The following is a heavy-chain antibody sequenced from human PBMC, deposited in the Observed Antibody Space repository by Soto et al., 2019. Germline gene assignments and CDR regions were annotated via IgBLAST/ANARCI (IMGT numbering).Heavy chain of an antibody. CDR2: IYYSGST. Sequence: QLQLQESGPGLVKPSETLSLTCTVSGGSISSSSYYWGWIRQPPGKGLEWIGSIYYSGSTYYNPSLKSRVTISVDTSKNQFSLKLSSVTAADTAVYYCARLRYCSGGSCHVDYWGQGTLVTVSS. J-gene: IGHJ4*02. CDR1: GGSISSSSYY. D-gene: IGHD2-15*01. CDR3: ARLRYCSGGSCHVDY. V-gene: IGHV4-39*01.